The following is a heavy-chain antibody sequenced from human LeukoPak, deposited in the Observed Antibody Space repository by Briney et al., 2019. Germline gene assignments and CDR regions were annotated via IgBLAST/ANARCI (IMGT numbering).Heavy chain of an antibody. V-gene: IGHV4-34*01. CDR3: ARGERGVRGVPNKALHFDY. J-gene: IGHJ4*02. Sequence: SETLSLTCAVYGGSFSGYYWTWIRQPPGKGLEWIGEINQSGSANYNPSLKSRVTISKDMSKKQFSLKLTSVTAADTAVYYCARGERGVRGVPNKALHFDYWGQGTLVTVS. CDR1: GGSFSGYY. CDR2: INQSGSA. D-gene: IGHD3-10*01.